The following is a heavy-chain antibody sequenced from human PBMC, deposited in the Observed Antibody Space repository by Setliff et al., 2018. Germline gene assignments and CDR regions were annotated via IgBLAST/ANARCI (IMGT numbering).Heavy chain of an antibody. D-gene: IGHD3-9*01. V-gene: IGHV3-23*01. CDR2: TSSTITST. J-gene: IGHJ6*02. Sequence: GGSLRLSCAASGFTFSSSAMAWVRQAPGKGLEWVSATSSTITSTYYADSVKGRFTIPRDNSKNTLYLQMNSLRAEDTAVYYCAKHGAYNDFLTGYNFYYDMDVWGRGTTVTVSS. CDR3: AKHGAYNDFLTGYNFYYDMDV. CDR1: GFTFSSSA.